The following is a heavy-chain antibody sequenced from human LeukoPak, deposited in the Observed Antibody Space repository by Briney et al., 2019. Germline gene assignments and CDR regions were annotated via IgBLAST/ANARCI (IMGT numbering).Heavy chain of an antibody. CDR2: IYYSGST. Sequence: PSETLSLTCTVSGGSISSSSYYWGWIRQPPGKGLEWIGSIYYSGSTYYNPSLKSRVAISVDTSKNQFSLKLSSVTAADTAVYYCARDPLSNSPVVSPFDYWGQGTLVTVSS. CDR1: GGSISSSSYY. D-gene: IGHD4-23*01. CDR3: ARDPLSNSPVVSPFDY. V-gene: IGHV4-39*07. J-gene: IGHJ4*02.